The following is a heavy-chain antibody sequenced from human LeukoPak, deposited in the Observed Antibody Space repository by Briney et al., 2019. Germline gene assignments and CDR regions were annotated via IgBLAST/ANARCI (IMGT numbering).Heavy chain of an antibody. J-gene: IGHJ4*02. CDR1: GGSLSTHH. V-gene: IGHV4-59*11. CDR3: ARGYDSSAYYPFNY. Sequence: SETLSLTCVVSGGSLSTHHWSWIRQSPGRGLEWIGYISDSGSTNYNPSLKSRVTISVDTSKNQFSPILSSVTAADTAVYYCARGYDSSAYYPFNYWGQGTLVTVSS. D-gene: IGHD3-22*01. CDR2: ISDSGST.